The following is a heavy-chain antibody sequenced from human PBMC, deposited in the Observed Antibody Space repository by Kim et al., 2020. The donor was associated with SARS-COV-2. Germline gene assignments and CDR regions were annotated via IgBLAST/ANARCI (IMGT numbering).Heavy chain of an antibody. Sequence: YAQGFTGRFVFSLDTSVSTAYLQISSLKAEDTAVYYCLAAAGRGLESFDYWGQGTLVTVSS. J-gene: IGHJ4*02. D-gene: IGHD6-13*01. V-gene: IGHV7-4-1*02. CDR3: LAAAGRGLESFDY.